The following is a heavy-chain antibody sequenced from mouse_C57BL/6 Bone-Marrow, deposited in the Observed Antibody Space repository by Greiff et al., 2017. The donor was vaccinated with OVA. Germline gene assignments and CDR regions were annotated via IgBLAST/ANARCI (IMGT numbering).Heavy chain of an antibody. CDR2: IDPTNDYT. CDR1: GYTFTSYT. Sequence: LQKSGAELARPGASVKMSCKASGYTFTSYTIHWVKQRPGQGLEWIGYIDPTNDYTNYNQKFKGKATLTADKSSSTAYMQLSSLTSEYSAVYYCTRGYYFDYWGQGTTLTVSS. CDR3: TRGYYFDY. J-gene: IGHJ2*01. V-gene: IGHV1-4*01.